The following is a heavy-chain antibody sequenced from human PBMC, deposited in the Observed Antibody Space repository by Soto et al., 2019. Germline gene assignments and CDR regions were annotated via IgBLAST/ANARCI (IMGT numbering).Heavy chain of an antibody. CDR2: TYYRSKWYN. CDR3: ARYSGYDYIPSFDY. Sequence: QTLSLTCAISGDSVSSNSAAWNWIRQSPSRGLEWLGRTYYRSKWYNDYAVSVKSRITINPDTSKNQFSLQLNSVTPEDTAVYYCARYSGYDYIPSFDYWGQGTLVTVSS. CDR1: GDSVSSNSAA. D-gene: IGHD5-12*01. V-gene: IGHV6-1*01. J-gene: IGHJ4*02.